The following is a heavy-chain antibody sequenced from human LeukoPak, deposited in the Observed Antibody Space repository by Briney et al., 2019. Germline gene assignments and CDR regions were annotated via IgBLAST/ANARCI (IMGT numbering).Heavy chain of an antibody. CDR3: ERGQRMRGYSGYEARY. Sequence: SETLSLTCAVYGGSFRCYYWSWIRQPPGKGLEWVGEINHSGSTNYNPSLKSRVTIALDTAKNQFSLKLRSVTAADTAVYYCERGQRMRGYSGYEARYWGQGTLVTVS. V-gene: IGHV4-34*01. CDR2: INHSGST. CDR1: GGSFRCYY. J-gene: IGHJ4*02. D-gene: IGHD5-12*01.